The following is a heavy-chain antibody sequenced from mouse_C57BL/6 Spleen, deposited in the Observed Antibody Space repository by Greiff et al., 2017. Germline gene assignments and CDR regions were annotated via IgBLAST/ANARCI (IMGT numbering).Heavy chain of an antibody. Sequence: EVQLQESGPELVKPGASVKIPCKASGYTFTDYNMDWVKQSHGKSLEWIGDINPNNGGTIYNQKFKGKATLTVDKSSSTAYMERRSLTSEDTAVYYCAREWSRGDAWFAYWGQGTLVTVSA. V-gene: IGHV1-18*01. CDR2: INPNNGGT. J-gene: IGHJ3*01. CDR1: GYTFTDYN. D-gene: IGHD1-3*01. CDR3: AREWSRGDAWFAY.